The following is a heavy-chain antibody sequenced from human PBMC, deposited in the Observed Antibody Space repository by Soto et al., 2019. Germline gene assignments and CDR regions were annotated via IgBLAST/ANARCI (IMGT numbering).Heavy chain of an antibody. CDR2: IYAGGNT. CDR3: ARVTTFYDILTSSYALNYFDY. Sequence: PGGSLRLSCAASGFSVTSNYMTWVRQAPGKGLECVSVIYAGGNTYYPDSVKGLFTISSDNSKNTLFLQMNNLRAEDTAVYYCARVTTFYDILTSSYALNYFDYWGQGTRVTVSS. V-gene: IGHV3-53*01. CDR1: GFSVTSNY. D-gene: IGHD3-9*01. J-gene: IGHJ4*02.